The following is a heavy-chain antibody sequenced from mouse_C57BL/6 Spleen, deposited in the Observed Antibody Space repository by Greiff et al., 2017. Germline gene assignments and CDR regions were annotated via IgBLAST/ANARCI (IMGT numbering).Heavy chain of an antibody. CDR2: ISYDGSN. CDR1: GYSITSGYY. CDR3: ARGHYGYFDV. V-gene: IGHV3-6*01. Sequence: DVKLQESGPGLVKPSQSLSLTCSVTGYSITSGYYWNWLRQFPGNKLEWMGYISYDGSNNYNPSLKNRISITRDTSKNQFFLKLNSVTTEDTATYYCARGHYGYFDVWGTGTTVTVSS. J-gene: IGHJ1*03.